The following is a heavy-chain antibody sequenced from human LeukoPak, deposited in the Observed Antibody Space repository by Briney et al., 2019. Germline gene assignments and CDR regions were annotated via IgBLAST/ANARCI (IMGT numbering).Heavy chain of an antibody. V-gene: IGHV1-69*04. CDR1: GGTFSSYA. CDR3: ARDRAPEFRAFDI. CDR2: IIPILGIA. J-gene: IGHJ3*02. Sequence: SVKVSCKASGGTFSSYAISWVRQAPGQGVEWMGRIIPILGIANYAQKFQGRVTITADKSTGTAYMELSSLRSEDTAVYYCARDRAPEFRAFDIWGQGTMVTVSS. D-gene: IGHD3-10*01.